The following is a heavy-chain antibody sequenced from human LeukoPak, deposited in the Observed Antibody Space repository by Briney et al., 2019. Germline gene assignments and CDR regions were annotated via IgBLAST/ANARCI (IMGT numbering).Heavy chain of an antibody. CDR1: GGTFSSYA. D-gene: IGHD3-10*01. V-gene: IGHV1-69*04. CDR2: IIPILGIA. CDR3: ARSLVLLWFGDNDAFDI. Sequence: SVKVSCKASGGTFSSYAISWVRQAPGQGLEWMGRIIPILGIANYAQKFQGRVTITADKSTSTAYMELSSLRSEDTAVYYCARSLVLLWFGDNDAFDIWGQGTMVTVSS. J-gene: IGHJ3*02.